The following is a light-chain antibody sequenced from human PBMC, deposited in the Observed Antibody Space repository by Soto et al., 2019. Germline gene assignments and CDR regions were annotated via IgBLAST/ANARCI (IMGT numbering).Light chain of an antibody. CDR3: QQYDSSPVT. CDR1: QSVSSN. J-gene: IGKJ4*01. V-gene: IGKV3-15*01. CDR2: GAS. Sequence: EIVMTQSPATLSVSPGDRATLSCRASQSVSSNLAWYQQKPGQAPRLLIYGASTRATDVPARFSGSGSGTEFTLTISRLEPEDFAVYYCQQYDSSPVTFGGGTKVDIK.